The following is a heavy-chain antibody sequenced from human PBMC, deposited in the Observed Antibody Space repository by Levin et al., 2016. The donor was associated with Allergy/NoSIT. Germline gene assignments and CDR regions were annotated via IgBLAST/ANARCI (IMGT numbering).Heavy chain of an antibody. CDR3: TKILAIPGVDC. J-gene: IGHJ4*02. D-gene: IGHD7-27*01. CDR2: VKSRADGGAT. Sequence: WIRQPPGKGLEWVGRVKSRADGGATDYAAPVRGRFTISRDDSKNMLHLQMNSLKTEDTAVYYCTKILAIPGVDCWGQGTLVTVSS. V-gene: IGHV3-15*01.